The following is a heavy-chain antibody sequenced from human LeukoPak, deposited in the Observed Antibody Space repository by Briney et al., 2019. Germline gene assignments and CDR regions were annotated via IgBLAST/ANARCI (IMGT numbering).Heavy chain of an antibody. Sequence: GGSLRLSCAASGFTVSSNYMSWVRQAPGKGLEWVSVIYSGGSTYYADSVKGRFTISRDNSKNTLYLQMNSLRAEDTAVYYCARYCSSTSCLDAFDIRGQGTMVTVSS. V-gene: IGHV3-53*01. CDR2: IYSGGST. CDR3: ARYCSSTSCLDAFDI. D-gene: IGHD2-2*01. CDR1: GFTVSSNY. J-gene: IGHJ3*02.